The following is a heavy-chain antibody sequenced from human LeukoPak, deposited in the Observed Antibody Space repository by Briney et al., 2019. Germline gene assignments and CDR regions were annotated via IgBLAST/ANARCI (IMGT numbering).Heavy chain of an antibody. CDR1: GYSFTSYW. V-gene: IGHV5-51*01. CDR3: ARQGSYYYGSGSPLDY. J-gene: IGHJ4*02. CDR2: IYPGDSDT. Sequence: GESLKISCKGSGYSFTSYWIGWVRQMPGKGLEWMGIIYPGDSDTRYSPSFQGQVTISADKSISTAYLQWSSLKASDTAMYYCARQGSYYYGSGSPLDYWGQGTLVIVSS. D-gene: IGHD3-10*01.